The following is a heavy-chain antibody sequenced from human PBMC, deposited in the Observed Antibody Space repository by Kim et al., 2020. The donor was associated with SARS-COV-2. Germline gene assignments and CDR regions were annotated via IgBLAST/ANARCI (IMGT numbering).Heavy chain of an antibody. CDR2: ISSSSSYI. CDR3: ARDDLYCSGGSCYPRFD. D-gene: IGHD2-15*01. J-gene: IGHJ4*01. Sequence: GGSLRLSCAASGFTFSSYSMNWVRQAPGKGLEWVSSISSSSSYIYYAYSVKGRFTISRDNAKNSLYLQMNSLRAEDTAVYYCARDDLYCSGGSCYPRFD. V-gene: IGHV3-21*01. CDR1: GFTFSSYS.